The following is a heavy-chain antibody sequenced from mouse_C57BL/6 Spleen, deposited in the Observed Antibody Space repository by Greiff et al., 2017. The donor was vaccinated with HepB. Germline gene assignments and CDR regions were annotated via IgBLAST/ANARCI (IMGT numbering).Heavy chain of an antibody. CDR3: ARHEGLRAWFAY. CDR1: GFTFSSYT. V-gene: IGHV5-9*01. Sequence: DVQLVESGGGLVKPGGSLKLSCAASGFTFSSYTMSWVRQTPEKRLEWVATISGGGGNTYYPDSVKGRFTISRDNAKNTLYLQMSSLRSEDTALYYCARHEGLRAWFAYWGQGTLVTVSA. J-gene: IGHJ3*01. D-gene: IGHD2-4*01. CDR2: ISGGGGNT.